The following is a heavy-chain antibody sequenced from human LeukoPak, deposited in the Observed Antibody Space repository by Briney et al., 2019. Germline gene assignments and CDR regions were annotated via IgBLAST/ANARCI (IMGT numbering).Heavy chain of an antibody. CDR1: GFLFSNSW. CDR2: ISMDGIQE. Sequence: GGSLRLSCEASGFLFSNSWMSWVRQPPGTGLEWVAVISMDGIQEYYADSVKGRFSISRDNSKNTLYLQMNSLRSEDTAVYYCAREVYSYALDALDLWGQGTMVTVSS. D-gene: IGHD5-18*01. CDR3: AREVYSYALDALDL. V-gene: IGHV3-30*03. J-gene: IGHJ3*01.